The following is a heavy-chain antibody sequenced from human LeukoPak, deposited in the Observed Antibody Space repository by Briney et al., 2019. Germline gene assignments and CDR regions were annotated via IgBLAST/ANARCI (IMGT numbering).Heavy chain of an antibody. J-gene: IGHJ4*02. Sequence: GGSLRLSCAASGFSFSVSWMSWVRQAPGKGLEWVAFIRYDGSNKYYADSVKGRFTISRDNSKNTLYLQMNSLRAEDTAVYYCTTKLPAPNWGQGTLVTVSS. CDR3: TTKLPAPN. CDR2: IRYDGSNK. V-gene: IGHV3-30*02. CDR1: GFSFSVSW. D-gene: IGHD2-2*01.